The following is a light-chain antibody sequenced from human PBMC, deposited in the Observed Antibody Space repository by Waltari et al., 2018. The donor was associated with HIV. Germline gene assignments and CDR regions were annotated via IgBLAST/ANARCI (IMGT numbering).Light chain of an antibody. CDR1: NLRITT. J-gene: IGLJ3*02. Sequence: SYVLTQPPSVSVAPGTTARIPCRGNNLRITTVQWYHQRPGQAPFLVMYYDDSRPSGIRERFSGSKSGNTATLTISTVEAGDEGDYYCQVWDSSSGHVVFGGGTKLTVL. CDR2: YDD. V-gene: IGLV3-21*04. CDR3: QVWDSSSGHVV.